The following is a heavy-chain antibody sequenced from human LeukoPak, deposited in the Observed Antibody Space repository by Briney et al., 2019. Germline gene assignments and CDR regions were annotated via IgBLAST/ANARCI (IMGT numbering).Heavy chain of an antibody. J-gene: IGHJ5*02. D-gene: IGHD3-10*01. V-gene: IGHV1-46*01. CDR2: IDPGGGNT. CDR3: ARGLGSGSYYGS. Sequence: ASVKVSCKASGYTVTSYRMHWVRQAPGQGLEWMVIIDPGGGNTSYAQKFQGRVTMTRDTSTSTVYMELSSLGSEDTAVYYCARGLGSGSYYGSWGQGTLVPSPQ. CDR1: GYTVTSYR.